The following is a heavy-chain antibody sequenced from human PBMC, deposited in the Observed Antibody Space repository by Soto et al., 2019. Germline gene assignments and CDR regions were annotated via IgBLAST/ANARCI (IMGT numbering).Heavy chain of an antibody. V-gene: IGHV1-3*01. J-gene: IGHJ4*02. D-gene: IGHD3-22*01. CDR2: INAGNGNT. CDR1: GYTFTSYA. Sequence: ASVKVSCKASGYTFTSYAMHWVRQAPGQRLEWMGWINAGNGNTKCSQKFQGRVTITRDTSASTAYMELSSLRSEDTAVYYCARDYDSSGYPRYYFDYWGQGTLVTVSS. CDR3: ARDYDSSGYPRYYFDY.